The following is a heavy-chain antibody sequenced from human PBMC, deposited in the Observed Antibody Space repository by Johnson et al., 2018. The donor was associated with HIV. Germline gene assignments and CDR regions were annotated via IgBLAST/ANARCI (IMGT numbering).Heavy chain of an antibody. J-gene: IGHJ3*02. D-gene: IGHD3-22*01. CDR3: AREAGDYDSSGYSDAFDI. CDR1: GFTFSSYW. V-gene: IGHV3-7*01. Sequence: VQLVESGGGLVQPGGSLRLSCAASGFTFSSYWMSWVRQAPGKGLEWVANIKQDGSEKYYVDSVKGRFTISRDNAKNSLYLQMNSLRAEDTAVCYCAREAGDYDSSGYSDAFDIWGQGTMVTVSS. CDR2: IKQDGSEK.